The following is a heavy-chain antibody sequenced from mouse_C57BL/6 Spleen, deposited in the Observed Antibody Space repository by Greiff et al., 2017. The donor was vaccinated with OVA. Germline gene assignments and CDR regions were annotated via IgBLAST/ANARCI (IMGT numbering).Heavy chain of an antibody. V-gene: IGHV5-4*01. CDR1: GFTFSSYA. CDR2: ISDGGSYT. J-gene: IGHJ2*01. Sequence: EVKLMESGGGLVKPGGSLKLSCAASGFTFSSYAMSWVRQTPEKRLEWVATISDGGSYTYYPDNVKGRFTISRDNAKNNLYLQMSHLKSEDTAMYYCARDRDGYDGFDYWGQGTTLTVSS. D-gene: IGHD2-2*01. CDR3: ARDRDGYDGFDY.